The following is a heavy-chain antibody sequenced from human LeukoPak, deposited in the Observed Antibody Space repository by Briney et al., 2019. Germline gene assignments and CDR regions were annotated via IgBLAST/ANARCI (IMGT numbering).Heavy chain of an antibody. V-gene: IGHV4-59*12. Sequence: SETLSLTCTVSGGSISSYYWSWIRQPPGKGLEWIGYIYYSGSTNYNPSLKSRVTISVDTSKNQFSLKLSSVTAADTAVYYCARRRYYDILTGYYYYYYYMDVWGKGTTVTISS. D-gene: IGHD3-9*01. CDR2: IYYSGST. CDR1: GGSISSYY. J-gene: IGHJ6*03. CDR3: ARRRYYDILTGYYYYYYYMDV.